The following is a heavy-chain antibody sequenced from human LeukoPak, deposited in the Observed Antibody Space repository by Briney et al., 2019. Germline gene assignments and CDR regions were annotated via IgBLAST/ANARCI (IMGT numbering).Heavy chain of an antibody. Sequence: ASVKVSCKASGYTFTGYYMHWVRQAPGQGLEWMGRINPNSGGTNYAQKFQGRATMTRDTSISTAYMELSRLRSDDTAVYYCARDYYYDSSGYYYFDYWGQGTLVTVSS. CDR2: INPNSGGT. CDR3: ARDYYYDSSGYYYFDY. D-gene: IGHD3-22*01. CDR1: GYTFTGYY. V-gene: IGHV1-2*06. J-gene: IGHJ4*02.